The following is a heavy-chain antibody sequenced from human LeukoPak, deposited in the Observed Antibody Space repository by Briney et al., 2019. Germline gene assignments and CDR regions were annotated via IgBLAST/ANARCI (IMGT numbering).Heavy chain of an antibody. CDR3: ARVGYYGLGSYYNWFDP. V-gene: IGHV1-8*01. CDR2: MNPNSGNT. J-gene: IGHJ5*02. CDR1: GYTFTSYD. Sequence: ASVKVSCKASGYTFTSYDINWVRQATGQGLEWMGWMNPNSGNTGYAQKFQGRVTMTRNTSISTAYMELSSLRSEDTAVYYCARVGYYGLGSYYNWFDPWGQGTLVTVSS. D-gene: IGHD3-10*01.